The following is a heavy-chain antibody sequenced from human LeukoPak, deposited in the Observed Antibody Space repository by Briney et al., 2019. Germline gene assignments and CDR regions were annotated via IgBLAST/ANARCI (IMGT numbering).Heavy chain of an antibody. J-gene: IGHJ6*02. CDR2: IIPILGIA. Sequence: SVKVSCKASGGTFSSYAIRWVRQAPGQGLEWMGRIIPILGIANYAQKFQGRVTITADKSTSTAYMELSSLRSEDTAVYYCARGTPYYDILTGYSNYYGMDVWGQGTTVTVSS. CDR1: GGTFSSYA. D-gene: IGHD3-9*01. CDR3: ARGTPYYDILTGYSNYYGMDV. V-gene: IGHV1-69*04.